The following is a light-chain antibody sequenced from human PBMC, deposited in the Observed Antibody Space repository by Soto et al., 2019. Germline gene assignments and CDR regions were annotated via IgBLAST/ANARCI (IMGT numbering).Light chain of an antibody. Sequence: QSVLTQPPSASGTPGQRVTISCSGSSSNIGRNTVNWYQQFPGTAPKLLIYSNDQWPSGVPDRFSGSKSGTSASLAISGLQSEDEADYYCAAWDDSLNGYVFGTGTNVTVL. CDR3: AAWDDSLNGYV. CDR1: SSNIGRNT. J-gene: IGLJ1*01. V-gene: IGLV1-44*01. CDR2: SND.